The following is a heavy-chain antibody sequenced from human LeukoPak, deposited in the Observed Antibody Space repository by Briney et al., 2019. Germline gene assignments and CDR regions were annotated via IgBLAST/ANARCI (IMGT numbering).Heavy chain of an antibody. CDR2: IYHSGST. Sequence: PSQTLSLTCTVSGGSISSGGYYWSWIRQPPGKGLEWIGYIYHSGSTNYNPSLKSRVTISVDKSKNQFSLKLSSVTAADTAVYYCASAYGSGIRGGRVDYWGQGTLVTVSS. CDR3: ASAYGSGIRGGRVDY. V-gene: IGHV4-30-2*01. CDR1: GGSISSGGYY. J-gene: IGHJ4*02. D-gene: IGHD3-10*01.